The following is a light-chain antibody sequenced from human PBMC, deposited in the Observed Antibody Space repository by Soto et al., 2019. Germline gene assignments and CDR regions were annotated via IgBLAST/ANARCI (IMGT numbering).Light chain of an antibody. Sequence: EIVLTQSPATLSLSPGERATLSCRASQRVSSYLAWYQQKPGQAPSLLIYDASNRATGIPARFSGSGSGTDVTLTISSLEPEDFAVYYCQQRSNWPPITFGQGTRLEIK. CDR3: QQRSNWPPIT. CDR1: QRVSSY. V-gene: IGKV3-11*01. J-gene: IGKJ5*01. CDR2: DAS.